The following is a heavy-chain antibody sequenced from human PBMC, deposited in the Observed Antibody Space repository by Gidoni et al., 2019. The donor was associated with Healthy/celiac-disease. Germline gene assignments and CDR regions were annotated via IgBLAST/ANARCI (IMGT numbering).Heavy chain of an antibody. Sequence: QVQLVQSRSELKKPGASVKVACKASGYTFTRYAMNWVRQAPGQGLEWMGWINTNTGDPTYAQGFTGRFVFSLDTSVSTTYLQISSLKAEDTAVYYCARRKFNDDLGGSDPWGQGTRVTVSS. J-gene: IGHJ5*02. CDR2: INTNTGDP. V-gene: IGHV7-4-1*02. D-gene: IGHD1-26*01. CDR1: GYTFTRYA. CDR3: ARRKFNDDLGGSDP.